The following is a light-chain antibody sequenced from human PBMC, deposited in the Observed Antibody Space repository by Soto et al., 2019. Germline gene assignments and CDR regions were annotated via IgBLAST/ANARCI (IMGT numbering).Light chain of an antibody. J-gene: IGKJ1*01. CDR2: GAS. Sequence: EIVLTQSPGTLSLSPGERATLSCRASQSVSSNYLAWYRRKPGQAPRLLIYGASNRATDIPGRFSGSGSGTDFTLTITRLEPEDFAVYYCQKYGSSPPTFGPGTRVEIK. CDR1: QSVSSNY. V-gene: IGKV3-20*01. CDR3: QKYGSSPPT.